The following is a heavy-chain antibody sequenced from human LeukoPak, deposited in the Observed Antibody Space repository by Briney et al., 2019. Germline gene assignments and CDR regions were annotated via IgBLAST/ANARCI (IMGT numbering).Heavy chain of an antibody. V-gene: IGHV3-21*04. CDR2: ISSSSSYI. J-gene: IGHJ4*02. CDR1: GFTFSRYS. D-gene: IGHD6-25*01. Sequence: GGSLRLSCAASGFTFSRYSMNWVRQAPGKGLEWVSSISSSSSYIYYADSVKGRFTISRDNAKNSLYLQMNSLRAEDTAVYHCAKDLRRGGPIDYWGQGTLVTVSS. CDR3: AKDLRRGGPIDY.